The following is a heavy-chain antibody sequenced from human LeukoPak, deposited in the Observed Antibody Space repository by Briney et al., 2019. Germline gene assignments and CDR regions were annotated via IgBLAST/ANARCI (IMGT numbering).Heavy chain of an antibody. V-gene: IGHV1-2*02. CDR1: GYTFTGYY. CDR3: ARGVMQWPHAFDI. D-gene: IGHD6-19*01. Sequence: ASVKVSCKASGYTFTGYYMHWVRQAPGQGLEWMGIINPNSGGTNYAQKFQGRVTMTRDTSISTAYMELSRLRSDDTAVYYCARGVMQWPHAFDIWGQGTMVTVSS. J-gene: IGHJ3*02. CDR2: INPNSGGT.